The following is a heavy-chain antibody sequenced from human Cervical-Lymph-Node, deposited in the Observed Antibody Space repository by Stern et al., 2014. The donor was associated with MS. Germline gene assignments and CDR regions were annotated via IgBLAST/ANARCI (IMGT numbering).Heavy chain of an antibody. Sequence: EVQLVESGGGLVKPGGSLRLSCAASGFNFSIYNMNWVRQAPGKGLEWVSSMRSRSRTNYADSVRGRFTISRDNAKNSLFLQMNSLRAEDTAIYYCARDLRLDYWGQGILVTVSS. CDR3: ARDLRLDY. V-gene: IGHV3-21*01. J-gene: IGHJ4*02. CDR1: GFNFSIYN. CDR2: MRSRSRT.